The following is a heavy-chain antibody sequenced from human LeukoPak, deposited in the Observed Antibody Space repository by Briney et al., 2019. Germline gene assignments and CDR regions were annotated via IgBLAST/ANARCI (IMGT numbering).Heavy chain of an antibody. CDR3: ARGRYCSADICSGGDAFDI. CDR2: IYTRGRT. V-gene: IGHV4-4*07. Sequence: SGTLSLTCTVSGGSINNYYWSWIRQPAGKGLEWIGRIYTRGRTKHNPSLKSRGTMSVDTSNTQSSLTLSSVTAADTAVYYCARGRYCSADICSGGDAFDIWGQGTLVSVSS. CDR1: GGSINNYY. J-gene: IGHJ3*02. D-gene: IGHD2-15*01.